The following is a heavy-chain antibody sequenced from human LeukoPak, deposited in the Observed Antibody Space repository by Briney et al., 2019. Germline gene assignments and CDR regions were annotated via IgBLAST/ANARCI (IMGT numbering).Heavy chain of an antibody. Sequence: SETLSLTCTVSGGSMSSDPHYWNWIRQSAGRGLEWIGRVYPSGTTNYNPSLKSRVTISIETSKTQFHLKLTSVTAADAAVYFCARGQGTTNFDYWGQGTLVTVSS. J-gene: IGHJ4*02. V-gene: IGHV4-61*02. D-gene: IGHD1-1*01. CDR3: ARGQGTTNFDY. CDR1: GGSMSSDPHY. CDR2: VYPSGTT.